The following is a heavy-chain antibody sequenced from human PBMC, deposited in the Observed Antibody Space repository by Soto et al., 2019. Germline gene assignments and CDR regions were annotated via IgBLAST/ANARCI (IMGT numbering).Heavy chain of an antibody. J-gene: IGHJ4*02. CDR3: SKVSRFPGGLRSLF. V-gene: IGHV3-23*01. CDR2: ISGSSGGST. Sequence: EVQLLESGGTLVQPGGSLRLSCAASGFTFSTYAMNWVRQAPGKVLEWVSYISGSSGGSTYYADSVKGRFTISRDNSKNTLFLQMNSLRVEDTAVYYCSKVSRFPGGLRSLFWGQGSLVTVSS. D-gene: IGHD3-10*01. CDR1: GFTFSTYA.